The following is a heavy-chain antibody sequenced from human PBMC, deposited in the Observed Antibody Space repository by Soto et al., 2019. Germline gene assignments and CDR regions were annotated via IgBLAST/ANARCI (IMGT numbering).Heavy chain of an antibody. CDR2: ISAYNGNT. D-gene: IGHD3-22*01. Sequence: ASVKVSCKASGYTFTSYGISWVRQAPGQGLEWMGWISAYNGNTNYAQKLQGRVTMTTDTSTSTAYMELRSLRSDDTAVYYCATSRYYYDSSGYYPDAFDIWGQGTMVTV. V-gene: IGHV1-18*01. J-gene: IGHJ3*02. CDR3: ATSRYYYDSSGYYPDAFDI. CDR1: GYTFTSYG.